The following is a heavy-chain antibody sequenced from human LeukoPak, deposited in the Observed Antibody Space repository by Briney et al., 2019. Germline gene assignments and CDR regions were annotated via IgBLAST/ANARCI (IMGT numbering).Heavy chain of an antibody. CDR1: GGSISSYY. D-gene: IGHD6-6*01. V-gene: IGHV4-4*07. CDR3: ARTSSSSRYYYYYYYIDV. CDR2: IYTSGST. J-gene: IGHJ6*03. Sequence: SETLSLTCTVSGGSISSYYWSWIRQPAGKGLEWIGRIYTSGSTNYNPSLKSRVTMSVDTSKNQFSLKLSSVTAADTAVYYCARTSSSSRYYYYYYYIDVWGKGTTVTVSS.